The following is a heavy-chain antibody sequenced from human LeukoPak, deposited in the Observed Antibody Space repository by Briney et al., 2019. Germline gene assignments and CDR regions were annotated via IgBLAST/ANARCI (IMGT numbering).Heavy chain of an antibody. J-gene: IGHJ4*02. D-gene: IGHD2-2*01. CDR1: GGPITSSDW. CDR3: ARDPHCSSSDCPYDY. V-gene: IGHV4-4*02. CDR2: IYRSEDT. Sequence: SETLSLTCAVSGGPITSSDWWSCVRQPPGRGLEWIGYIYRSEDTSYEPSLKSRVTMSVDQSKNQFSLKLSSVTAADTAVYYCARDPHCSSSDCPYDYWGQGTLVIVSS.